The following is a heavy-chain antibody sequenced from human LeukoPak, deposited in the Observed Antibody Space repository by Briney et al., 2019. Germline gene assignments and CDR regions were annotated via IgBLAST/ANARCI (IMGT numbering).Heavy chain of an antibody. CDR1: GFTFSDYY. D-gene: IGHD5-12*01. CDR3: ARDRGIIVANPPFDY. J-gene: IGHJ4*02. Sequence: PGGSLRLSCVASGFTFSDYYMSWIRQAPGKGLEWVSYISSSGSTIYYADSVKGRFTISRDNAKNSLYLQMNSLRAEDTAVYYCARDRGIIVANPPFDYWGQGTLVTVSS. V-gene: IGHV3-11*01. CDR2: ISSSGSTI.